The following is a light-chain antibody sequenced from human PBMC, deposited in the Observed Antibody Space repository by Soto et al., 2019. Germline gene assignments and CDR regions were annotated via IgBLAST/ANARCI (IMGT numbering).Light chain of an antibody. CDR2: AAS. J-gene: IGKJ5*01. CDR1: QSISSY. V-gene: IGKV1-39*01. CDR3: QPSYSTLS. Sequence: DIQVTQTPSSLSAYVGDRVTITCRASQSISSYLNWYQQKPGRAPKLLIYAASSLQSGVPSRFSGSGSGTDFTLTISSLQPEDFATYYCQPSYSTLSFGQRTRLEIK.